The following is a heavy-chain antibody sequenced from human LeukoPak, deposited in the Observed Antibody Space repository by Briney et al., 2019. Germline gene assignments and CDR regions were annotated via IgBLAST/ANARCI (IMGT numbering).Heavy chain of an antibody. CDR2: ISGSGGST. D-gene: IGHD3-22*01. Sequence: PGGSLRLSCAASGFTFSSYAMSWVRQAPGKGLEWVSAISGSGGSTYYADSVKGRLTISRDNSKNTLYLQMNSLRAEDTAVYYCANPYDSSGYYYHWGQGTLVTVSS. V-gene: IGHV3-23*01. CDR1: GFTFSSYA. CDR3: ANPYDSSGYYYH. J-gene: IGHJ5*02.